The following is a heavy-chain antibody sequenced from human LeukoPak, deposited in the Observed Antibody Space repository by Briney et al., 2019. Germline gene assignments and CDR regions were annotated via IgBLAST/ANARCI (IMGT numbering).Heavy chain of an antibody. CDR3: TREGSVAGTQDCDY. Sequence: GGSLRLSCTASGFTFGDYAMSWVRQAPGKGLEWVGFIRSKAYGGTTEYAASVEGRFTISRDDYRSIAYLQMNSLKTEDTALYYCTREGSVAGTQDCDYWGQGTLVTVSS. V-gene: IGHV3-49*04. J-gene: IGHJ4*02. D-gene: IGHD6-19*01. CDR2: IRSKAYGGTT. CDR1: GFTFGDYA.